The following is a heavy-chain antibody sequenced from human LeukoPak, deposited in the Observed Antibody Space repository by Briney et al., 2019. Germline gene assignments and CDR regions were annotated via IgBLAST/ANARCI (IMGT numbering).Heavy chain of an antibody. CDR2: VSDYNGIT. V-gene: IGHV1-18*01. D-gene: IGHD6-19*01. Sequence: AASVKVSCKASGYTFARYDITWVRQAPGQGLEWMGWVSDYNGITNYARKFQGRVTMTTDTSTSTAFMELRSLRSDDTAVYYCARDTSSGIAVAGDDAFDIWGQGTMVTVSS. J-gene: IGHJ3*02. CDR3: ARDTSSGIAVAGDDAFDI. CDR1: GYTFARYD.